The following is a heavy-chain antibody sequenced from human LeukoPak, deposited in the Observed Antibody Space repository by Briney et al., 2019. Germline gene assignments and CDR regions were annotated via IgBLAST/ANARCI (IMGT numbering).Heavy chain of an antibody. J-gene: IGHJ4*02. Sequence: SVKVSCKASGGTFSSYAINWVRQAPGQGLEWMGRFSRGLGISNYAQKFQGRVRITADKSTSTTYMELSSLRSEDTAVYYCASARQRHCTNGVCPSLTDSWGQGTLVTVSS. CDR1: GGTFSSYA. D-gene: IGHD2-8*01. CDR3: ASARQRHCTNGVCPSLTDS. CDR2: FSRGLGIS. V-gene: IGHV1-69*04.